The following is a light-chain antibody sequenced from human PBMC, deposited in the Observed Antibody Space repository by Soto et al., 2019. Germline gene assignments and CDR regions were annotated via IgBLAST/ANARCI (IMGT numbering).Light chain of an antibody. CDR1: SSDVGGYNY. CDR3: SSYAGSNNFVPV. Sequence: QSALTQPPSASGSPGQSVTISCTGTSSDVGGYNYVSWYQQHPGKAPKLMIYEVSKRPSGVPDRFSGSKSGNTASLTVSGLQAKDEAYYYCSSYAGSNNFVPVFGRGTQLTVL. V-gene: IGLV2-8*01. J-gene: IGLJ2*01. CDR2: EVS.